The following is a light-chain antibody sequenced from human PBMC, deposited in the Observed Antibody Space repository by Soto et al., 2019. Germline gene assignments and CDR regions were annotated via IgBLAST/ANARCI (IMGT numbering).Light chain of an antibody. CDR1: QSVSSSY. Sequence: EIVLTQSPGTLSLSPGERATLSCRASQSVSSSYLAWYQQKPGQAPRLLIYVASTRATGIPDRFSGSGSGTDFTLTISTLEPEDFAVYYCQQYGSSRWTFGQGTKV. V-gene: IGKV3-20*01. CDR3: QQYGSSRWT. CDR2: VAS. J-gene: IGKJ1*01.